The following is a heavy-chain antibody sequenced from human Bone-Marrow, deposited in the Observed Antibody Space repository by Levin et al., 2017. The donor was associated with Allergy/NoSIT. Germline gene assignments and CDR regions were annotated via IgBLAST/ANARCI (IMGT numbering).Heavy chain of an antibody. J-gene: IGHJ6*02. CDR1: GFTFSSYS. Sequence: SCAASGFTFSSYSMNWVRQAPGKGLEWVSSISSSSSYIYYADSVKGRFTISRDNAKNSLYLQMNSLRAEDTAVYYCASCSSTSCGGMDVWGQGTTVTVSS. V-gene: IGHV3-21*01. CDR3: ASCSSTSCGGMDV. D-gene: IGHD2-2*01. CDR2: ISSSSSYI.